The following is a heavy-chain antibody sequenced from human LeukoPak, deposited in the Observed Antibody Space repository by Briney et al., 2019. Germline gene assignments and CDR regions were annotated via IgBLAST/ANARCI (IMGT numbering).Heavy chain of an antibody. CDR2: IYYTGST. CDR3: ASYSGWYRY. D-gene: IGHD6-19*01. Sequence: SETLSLTCTVSGGSISNYYWSWIRQPPGKGLEWIGYIYYTGSTNYSPSLKSRVTISVDTSKNQFSLKLSSVTAADTAVYYCASYSGWYRYWGQGTLVTVSS. V-gene: IGHV4-59*01. J-gene: IGHJ4*02. CDR1: GGSISNYY.